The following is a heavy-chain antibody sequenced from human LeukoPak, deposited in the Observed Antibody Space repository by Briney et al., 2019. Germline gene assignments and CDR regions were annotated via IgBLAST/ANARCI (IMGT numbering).Heavy chain of an antibody. D-gene: IGHD3-22*01. CDR1: GGSISSYY. Sequence: SETLSLTCTVSGGSISSYYWSWIRQPPGKGLEWIGYIYYSGGTNYNPSLKSRVTISVDTSKNQFSLKLSSVTAADTAVYYCARDRRDHYDSSGYSYYYGMDVWGQGTTVTVSS. J-gene: IGHJ6*02. CDR3: ARDRRDHYDSSGYSYYYGMDV. V-gene: IGHV4-59*01. CDR2: IYYSGGT.